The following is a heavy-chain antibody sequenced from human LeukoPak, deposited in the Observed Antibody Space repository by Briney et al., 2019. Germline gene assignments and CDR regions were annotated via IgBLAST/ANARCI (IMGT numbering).Heavy chain of an antibody. J-gene: IGHJ6*03. V-gene: IGHV5-51*01. CDR3: ARRGSVPAAMGSYYYMDV. CDR1: GYSFTSYW. Sequence: ESLKISCKGSGYSFTSYWIGWVRQMPGKGLEWMGIIYPGDSDTRYSPSFQGQVTISADKSISTAYLQWSSLKASDTAMYYCARRGSVPAAMGSYYYMDVWGKGTTVTVSS. D-gene: IGHD2-2*01. CDR2: IYPGDSDT.